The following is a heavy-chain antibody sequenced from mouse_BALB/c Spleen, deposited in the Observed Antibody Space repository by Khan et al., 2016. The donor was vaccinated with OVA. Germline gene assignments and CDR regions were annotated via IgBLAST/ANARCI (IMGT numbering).Heavy chain of an antibody. CDR2: IAPANGDT. CDR1: GFNIKDTY. D-gene: IGHD2-3*01. CDR3: AHPSYDPRFFEV. J-gene: IGHJ1*01. Sequence: VQLKESGAELVKPGASVRLSCTASGFNIKDTYIHWVKQRPEQGLEWIGRIAPANGDTKYDPKFQDKANITSETSSNTSYLQLRSLTSEDAAVYYWAHPSYDPRFFEVWGAGTTGTVSS. V-gene: IGHV14-3*02.